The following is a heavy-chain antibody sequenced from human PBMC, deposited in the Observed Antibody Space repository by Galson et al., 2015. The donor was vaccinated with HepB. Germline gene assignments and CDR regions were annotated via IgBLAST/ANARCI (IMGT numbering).Heavy chain of an antibody. D-gene: IGHD3-22*01. CDR1: GFTFDDYY. CDR2: ISSSGATM. V-gene: IGHV3-11*01. Sequence: SLRLSCAASGFTFDDYYMNWIRQAPGKGLEWVSYISSSGATMYYADSVKGRFTISRDSSKNTLYLQMNSLRAEDTAVYYCAREGNYYETSGYSGYWGQGTLVTVSS. CDR3: AREGNYYETSGYSGY. J-gene: IGHJ4*02.